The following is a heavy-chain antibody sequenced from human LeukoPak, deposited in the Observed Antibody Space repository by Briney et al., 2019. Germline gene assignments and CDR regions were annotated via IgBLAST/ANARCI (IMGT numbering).Heavy chain of an antibody. V-gene: IGHV4-39*01. CDR1: GGSIISTNYY. CDR3: ARVVYCSSSTSCSSYYYYYMDV. Sequence: SETLSLTCTVSGGSIISTNYYWGWTRQPPGKGLEWIGSMYYSGGTYYNPSLKSRVTISIDTSKNQFSLKLSSVTAADTAAYYCARVVYCSSSTSCSSYYYYYMDVWGKGTTVTISS. J-gene: IGHJ6*03. D-gene: IGHD2-2*01. CDR2: MYYSGGT.